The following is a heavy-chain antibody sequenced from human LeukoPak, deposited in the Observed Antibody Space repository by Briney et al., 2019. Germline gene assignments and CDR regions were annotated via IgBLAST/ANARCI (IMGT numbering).Heavy chain of an antibody. V-gene: IGHV4-30-2*01. CDR2: IYHRGST. CDR3: ARENYDILTGYKAPRAFDI. Sequence: PSQTLSLTCAVSGGSISSGGYSWSWIRQPPGKGLEWIGYIYHRGSTYYNPSLKSRVTISVDRSKNQFSLKLSSVTAADTAVYYCARENYDILTGYKAPRAFDIWGQGTMVTVSS. J-gene: IGHJ3*02. D-gene: IGHD3-9*01. CDR1: GGSISSGGYS.